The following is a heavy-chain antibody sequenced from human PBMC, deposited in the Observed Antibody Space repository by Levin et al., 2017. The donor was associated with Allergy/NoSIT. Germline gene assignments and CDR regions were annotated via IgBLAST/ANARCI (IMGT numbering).Heavy chain of an antibody. CDR3: AKGTSGSYWNDAFDI. D-gene: IGHD3-10*01. J-gene: IGHJ3*02. V-gene: IGHV3-23*01. CDR1: GFTFSSYD. Sequence: GGSLRLSCAASGFTFSSYDMNWVRQAPGKGLEWVSVIVGSAGSTYYADSVKGRFTISRDNSKNTLYLQMNSLRAEDTAVYYCAKGTSGSYWNDAFDIWGQGTMVTVSS. CDR2: IVGSAGST.